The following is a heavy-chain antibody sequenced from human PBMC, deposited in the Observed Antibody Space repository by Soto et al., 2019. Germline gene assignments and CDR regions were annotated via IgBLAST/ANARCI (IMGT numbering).Heavy chain of an antibody. V-gene: IGHV3-33*01. J-gene: IGHJ6*02. CDR1: GFTFSSYG. CDR2: IWYDGSNK. Sequence: GGSLRLSCAASGFTFSSYGMHWVRQAPGKGLEWVAVIWYDGSNKYYADSVRGRFTISRDNSKNTLYLQMNSLRAEDTAVYYCARDSRRSMTIFGVVPYVDGMDVWGQGTTVPFSS. CDR3: ARDSRRSMTIFGVVPYVDGMDV. D-gene: IGHD3-3*01.